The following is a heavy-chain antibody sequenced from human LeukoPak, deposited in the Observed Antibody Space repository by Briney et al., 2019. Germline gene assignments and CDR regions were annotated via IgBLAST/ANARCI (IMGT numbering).Heavy chain of an antibody. D-gene: IGHD2-2*01. J-gene: IGHJ4*02. CDR2: ISSNGGST. Sequence: PGGSLRLSCAASGFTFSSYAMHWVRQAPGKGLEYVSAISSNGGSTYYANSVKGRFTISRDNSKNTLYLQMNSLRAEDTAVYYCARDFRGTSEYWGQGTLVTVSS. CDR1: GFTFSSYA. V-gene: IGHV3-64*01. CDR3: ARDFRGTSEY.